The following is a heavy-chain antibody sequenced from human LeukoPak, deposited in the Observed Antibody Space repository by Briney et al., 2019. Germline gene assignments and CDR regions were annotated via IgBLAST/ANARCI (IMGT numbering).Heavy chain of an antibody. D-gene: IGHD3-3*01. J-gene: IGHJ5*02. Sequence: SQTLSLTCTVSNDSIILGDYYWSWIRQPPGKGLEWIGYIYYSGTTYYNPSLESRVTISIDTSRNQFSLKLTTMTAADTAVYYCARAFGGVIINGGWFDPWGQGAQVAVSS. CDR3: ARAFGGVIINGGWFDP. CDR1: NDSIILGDYY. CDR2: IYYSGTT. V-gene: IGHV4-30-4*08.